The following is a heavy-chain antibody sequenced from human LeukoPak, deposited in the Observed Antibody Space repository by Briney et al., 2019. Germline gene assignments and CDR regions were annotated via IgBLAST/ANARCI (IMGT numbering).Heavy chain of an antibody. CDR1: EFTFSRRW. CDR2: INQDGSAR. V-gene: IGHV3-7*05. Sequence: GGSLRLSCVVSEFTFSRRWMRWVRQAPGKGLEWVATINQDGSARDYVDSVKGRFTISRDNAKNSVFLEMNNLRVEDTALYYCVRVIHYLGQGTLVTVSS. D-gene: IGHD2-21*01. CDR3: VRVIHY. J-gene: IGHJ4*02.